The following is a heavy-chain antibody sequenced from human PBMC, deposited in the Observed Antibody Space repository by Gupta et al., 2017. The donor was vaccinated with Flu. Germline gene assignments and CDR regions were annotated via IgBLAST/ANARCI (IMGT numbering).Heavy chain of an antibody. CDR1: GGIFISNG. D-gene: IGHD1-26*01. Sequence: QVQVVQSGAEVKKPGSSVTVSCKASGGIFISNGISWVRQGPGQGLEWMGGILAIFGTTTYAQKFQGRVTITADKSTNTVYMELSSLRSEDTAMYYCAKSGSYYPDYFDSWGQGTLVTVSS. J-gene: IGHJ4*02. CDR2: ILAIFGTT. V-gene: IGHV1-69*06. CDR3: AKSGSYYPDYFDS.